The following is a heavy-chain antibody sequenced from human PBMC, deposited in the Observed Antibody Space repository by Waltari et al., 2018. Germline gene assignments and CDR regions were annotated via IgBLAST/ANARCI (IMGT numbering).Heavy chain of an antibody. J-gene: IGHJ3*01. Sequence: QLQLQESGPRLGKLAATLSLTCSVAVISITTNRPNWGWIRQLPGQGLEWIVTISYNGATYSSPSLRSRVTIFRDTSNNQLSLKLGSVTAADVAFYYCATYIGASLGTAAFDVWGQGTMVTVSS. CDR3: ATYIGASLGTAAFDV. D-gene: IGHD5-12*01. CDR1: VISITTNRPN. CDR2: ISYNGAT. V-gene: IGHV4-39*01.